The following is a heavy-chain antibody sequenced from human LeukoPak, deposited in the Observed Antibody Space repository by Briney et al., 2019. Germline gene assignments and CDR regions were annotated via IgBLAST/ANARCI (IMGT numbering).Heavy chain of an antibody. CDR2: IWFDGSKK. J-gene: IGHJ4*02. CDR3: AKRASGSGTSLYYFDY. D-gene: IGHD3-10*01. CDR1: GFTFSSYG. Sequence: TGGSLRLSCAASGFTFSSYGMNWVRQAPGKGLEWVAVIWFDGSKKDYVDSVKGRFTISRDNSKNTLYLQMNSLRAEDTAVYYCAKRASGSGTSLYYFDYWGQGTLVTVSS. V-gene: IGHV3-33*06.